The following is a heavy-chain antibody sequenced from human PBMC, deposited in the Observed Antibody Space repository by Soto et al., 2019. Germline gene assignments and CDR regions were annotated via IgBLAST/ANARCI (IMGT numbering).Heavy chain of an antibody. J-gene: IGHJ6*02. CDR3: ARLAVAGFTGNYYYGMDV. V-gene: IGHV5-10-1*01. CDR1: GYSFTSYW. CDR2: IDPSDSYT. D-gene: IGHD6-19*01. Sequence: GESLKISCKGSGYSFTSYWISWVRQMPGKGLEWMGRIDPSDSYTNYSPSFQGHVTISADKSIGTAYLQWSSLKASDTAMYYCARLAVAGFTGNYYYGMDVWGQGTTVTVSS.